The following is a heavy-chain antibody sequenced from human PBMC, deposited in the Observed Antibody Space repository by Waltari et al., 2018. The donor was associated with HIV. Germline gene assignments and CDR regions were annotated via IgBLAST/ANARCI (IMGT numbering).Heavy chain of an antibody. CDR2: IIPILGIA. D-gene: IGHD3-22*01. V-gene: IGHV1-69*04. Sequence: QVQLVQSGAEVKKPGSSVKVSCKASGGTFSSYAISWVRQAPGQGLEWMGRIIPILGIANYAQKFQGRVTITADKSTSTAYMELSSLRSEDMAVYYCATPLSGYDSSGHYYHWGQGTLVTVSS. J-gene: IGHJ5*02. CDR3: ATPLSGYDSSGHYYH. CDR1: GGTFSSYA.